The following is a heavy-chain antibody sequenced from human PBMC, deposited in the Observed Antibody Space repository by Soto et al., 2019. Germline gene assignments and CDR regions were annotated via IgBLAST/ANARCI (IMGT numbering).Heavy chain of an antibody. CDR2: ISYDGSNK. CDR1: GITFTNYA. Sequence: QVQLVESGGGVVQPGRSLRLSCAVSGITFTNYAMHWVRQAPGKGLEWVASISYDGSNKYYADSVKGRFTISRDDSKNTLYLQMNTLRGEDTAVYYCARVGNGYNFFHFDYWGQGTLVTVSS. D-gene: IGHD5-12*01. J-gene: IGHJ4*02. CDR3: ARVGNGYNFFHFDY. V-gene: IGHV3-30-3*01.